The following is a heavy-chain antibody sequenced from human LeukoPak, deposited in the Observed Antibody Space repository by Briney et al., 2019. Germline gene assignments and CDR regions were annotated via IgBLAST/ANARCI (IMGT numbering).Heavy chain of an antibody. Sequence: LETLSLTCAVYGGSFSGYYWSWIRQPPGKGLEWIGEINHSGSTNYNPSLKSRVTISVDTSKNQFSLKLSSVTAADTAVYYCARGLVLRYFDWLPFEYWGQGTLVTVSS. CDR2: INHSGST. J-gene: IGHJ4*02. V-gene: IGHV4-34*01. D-gene: IGHD3-9*01. CDR3: ARGLVLRYFDWLPFEY. CDR1: GGSFSGYY.